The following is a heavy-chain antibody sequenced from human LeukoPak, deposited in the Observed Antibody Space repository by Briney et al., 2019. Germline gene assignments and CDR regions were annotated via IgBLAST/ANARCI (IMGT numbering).Heavy chain of an antibody. J-gene: IGHJ6*03. CDR3: AKDTVKVTTIRRVPHYMDV. D-gene: IGHD5-12*01. V-gene: IGHV3-23*01. CDR2: ISGSGSST. CDR1: GFTFSSYA. Sequence: GGSLRLSCAASGFTFSSYAMSWVRQTPGKGLEWVSVISGSGSSTYYADSVKGRFTISRDNSKNTLYLQMNSLRAEDTAVYYCAKDTVKVTTIRRVPHYMDVWGKGTTVTISS.